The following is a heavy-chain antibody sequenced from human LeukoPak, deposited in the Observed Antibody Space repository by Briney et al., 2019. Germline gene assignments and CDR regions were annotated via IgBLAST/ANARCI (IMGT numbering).Heavy chain of an antibody. CDR1: GFTFSGSA. J-gene: IGHJ4*02. CDR3: TRRAVAGNQYFDY. D-gene: IGHD6-19*01. Sequence: GGSLKLSCAASGFTFSGSAMHWVRQASGKGQERVGSIRRKANSYATAYAGSVKGSFTISRDDSKNTAYLQMNSLKTEDTAVYYCTRRAVAGNQYFDYWGQGTLVTVSS. V-gene: IGHV3-73*01. CDR2: IRRKANSYAT.